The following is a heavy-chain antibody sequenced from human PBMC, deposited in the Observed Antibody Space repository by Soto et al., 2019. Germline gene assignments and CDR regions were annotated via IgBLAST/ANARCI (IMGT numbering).Heavy chain of an antibody. J-gene: IGHJ4*02. V-gene: IGHV4-34*01. D-gene: IGHD3-9*01. CDR1: GGSFSGYY. CDR2: INHSGST. Sequence: SETLSLTCAVYGGSFSGYYWSWIRQPPGKGLEWFGEINHSGSTNYNPSLKSRVTISVDTSKNQFSLKLSSVTAADTAVYYCATRVRYYDILTGYYTSDYFDYWGQGTLVTVSS. CDR3: ATRVRYYDILTGYYTSDYFDY.